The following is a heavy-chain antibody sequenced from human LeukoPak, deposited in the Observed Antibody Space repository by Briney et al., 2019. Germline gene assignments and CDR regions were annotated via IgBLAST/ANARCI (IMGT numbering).Heavy chain of an antibody. CDR3: ARRDYMDV. CDR2: IYQSGST. J-gene: IGHJ6*03. V-gene: IGHV4-38-2*01. Sequence: PSETLSLTCAVSGYSISSGYYWGWIRQPPGKGLEWIGSIYQSGSTYYNPSLKSRVTISVDTSKNQFSLKLSSVTAADTAVYYCARRDYMDVWGKGTTVTVSS. CDR1: GYSISSGYY.